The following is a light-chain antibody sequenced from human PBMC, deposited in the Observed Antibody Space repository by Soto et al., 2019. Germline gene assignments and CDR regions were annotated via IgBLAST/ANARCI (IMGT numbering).Light chain of an antibody. Sequence: QSVLTQPPSVSGSPGQRVTISCTGSSSNIGARYDVHWYQQLPGTAPKLLIFDDSIRPSGVPDRFSASTSGTSAFLAITGLQAEDEADYYCAAWDDSLNGWVFGGGTKLTVL. CDR1: SSNIGARYD. J-gene: IGLJ3*02. CDR2: DDS. V-gene: IGLV1-40*01. CDR3: AAWDDSLNGWV.